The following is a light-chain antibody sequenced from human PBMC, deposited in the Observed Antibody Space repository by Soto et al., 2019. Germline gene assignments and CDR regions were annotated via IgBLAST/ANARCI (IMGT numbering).Light chain of an antibody. Sequence: EIVMTQSPVTLSVSPGERATLSCRASQSVNSNLAWYQQKPGQAPRLLIYVASTRATDIPARFSGSGSGTESTLTITSLQSEDFAVYYCQQYNKWPLTIGGGTKVESK. CDR1: QSVNSN. J-gene: IGKJ4*01. CDR2: VAS. CDR3: QQYNKWPLT. V-gene: IGKV3-15*01.